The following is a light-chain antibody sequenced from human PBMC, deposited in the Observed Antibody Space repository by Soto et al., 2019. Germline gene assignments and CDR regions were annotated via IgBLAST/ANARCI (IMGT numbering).Light chain of an antibody. CDR1: NIGTKS. Sequence: SYELTQPPSVSVAPGQTARIACGGDNIGTKSVHWYQQRPGQAPVLVVYDDSDRPSGIPERFSGSNSGSTATLTISRVEGGDEADYYCQVWDSSSNQVFGTGTKLTVL. V-gene: IGLV3-21*02. J-gene: IGLJ1*01. CDR2: DDS. CDR3: QVWDSSSNQV.